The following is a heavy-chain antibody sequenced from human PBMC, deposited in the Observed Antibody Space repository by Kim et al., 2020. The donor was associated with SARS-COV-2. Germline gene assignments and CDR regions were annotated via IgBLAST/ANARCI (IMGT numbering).Heavy chain of an antibody. V-gene: IGHV1-3*01. CDR3: ARGVEPLPSDY. Sequence: TKYSQKFQGRVTITRDTSARTAYMELSSLRSEDTAVYYCARGVEPLPSDYWGQGTLVTVSS. CDR2: T. D-gene: IGHD1-1*01. J-gene: IGHJ4*02.